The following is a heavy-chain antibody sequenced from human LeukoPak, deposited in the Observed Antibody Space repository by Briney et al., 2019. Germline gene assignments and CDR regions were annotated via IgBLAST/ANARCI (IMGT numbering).Heavy chain of an antibody. Sequence: GGSLRLSCAASGFTFSSYAMHRVRQAPGKGLEYVSAISSNGGSTYYANSVKGRFTISRDNSKNTLYLQMGSLRAEDMAVYYCARSYSGSYARGMLSVYFDYWGQGTLVTVSS. CDR3: ARSYSGSYARGMLSVYFDY. D-gene: IGHD1-26*01. J-gene: IGHJ4*02. CDR1: GFTFSSYA. CDR2: ISSNGGST. V-gene: IGHV3-64*01.